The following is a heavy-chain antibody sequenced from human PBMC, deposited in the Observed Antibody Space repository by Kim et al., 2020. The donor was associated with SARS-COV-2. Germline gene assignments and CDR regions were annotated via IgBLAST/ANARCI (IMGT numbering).Heavy chain of an antibody. CDR2: ISYDGSNK. V-gene: IGHV3-30*04. D-gene: IGHD3-10*01. Sequence: GGSLRLSCAASGFTFSSYAMHWVRQAPGKGLEWVAVISYDGSNKYYADSVKGRFTISRDNSKNTLYLQMNSLRAEDTAVYYCARVWANAKVRGPIDYCRQGTLVTVSS. CDR1: GFTFSSYA. J-gene: IGHJ4*02. CDR3: ARVWANAKVRGPIDY.